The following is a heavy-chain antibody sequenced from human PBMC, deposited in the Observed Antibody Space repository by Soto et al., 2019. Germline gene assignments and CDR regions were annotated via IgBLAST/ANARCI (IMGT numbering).Heavy chain of an antibody. CDR1: GFTFSTYA. CDR2: ISAGGGST. Sequence: GGSLRLSCAASGFTFSTYAMSWVRQAPGEGPEWVSTISAGGGSTYYADSVRGRFTISRDNSQNTLYLQMHSLRAEDAAVYYCASYYYFNSGSLRNFDYWGQGTLVTVSS. J-gene: IGHJ4*02. D-gene: IGHD3-22*01. CDR3: ASYYYFNSGSLRNFDY. V-gene: IGHV3-23*01.